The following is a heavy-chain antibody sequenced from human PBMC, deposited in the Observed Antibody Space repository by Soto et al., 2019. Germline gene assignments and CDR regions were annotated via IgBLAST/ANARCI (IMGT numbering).Heavy chain of an antibody. CDR1: GGSFSGYY. J-gene: IGHJ4*02. V-gene: IGHV4-34*01. CDR2: INHSGST. D-gene: IGHD3-22*01. CDR3: ARRSGYYYVYGY. Sequence: PSETLSLTCAVYGGSFSGYYWSWIRQPPGKGLEWIGEINHSGSTNYNPSLKSRVTISVDTSKNQFSLKLSSVTAADTAVYYCARRSGYYYVYGYWGQGTLVTVSS.